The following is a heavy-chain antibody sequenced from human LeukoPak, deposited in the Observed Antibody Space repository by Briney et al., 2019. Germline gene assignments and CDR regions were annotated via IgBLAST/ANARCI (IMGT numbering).Heavy chain of an antibody. J-gene: IGHJ4*02. D-gene: IGHD3-10*01. CDR1: GGSISSNC. CDR3: GGRGF. V-gene: IGHV4-4*09. Sequence: SETLSLTCTVSGGSISSNCWSWSRQPPGRGLEWIGCIYASGTTNYNPSLKGRLTLSVDTSNNRFSLTVTSVTAADTAAYFCGGRGFWGQGTLVTVSS. CDR2: IYASGTT.